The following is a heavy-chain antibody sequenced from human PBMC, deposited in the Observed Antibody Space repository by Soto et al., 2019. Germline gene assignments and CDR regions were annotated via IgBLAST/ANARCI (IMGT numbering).Heavy chain of an antibody. CDR2: IYYSGNT. Sequence: QVQLQESGPGLVKPSQTLSLTCTVSGGSISSSGYYWSWIRQHPGKGLEWIGYIYYSGNTHYNPSLRSRVIMSLITSKNQFSLKLNSVSAADTAVYYCARVRFGSTSFRRLDYWGQGTLVTVSS. CDR3: ARVRFGSTSFRRLDY. V-gene: IGHV4-31*03. D-gene: IGHD2-2*01. J-gene: IGHJ4*02. CDR1: GGSISSSGYY.